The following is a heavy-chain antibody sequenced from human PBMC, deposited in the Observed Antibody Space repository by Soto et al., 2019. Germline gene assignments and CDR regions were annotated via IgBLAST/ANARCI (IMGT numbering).Heavy chain of an antibody. Sequence: QVQLVQSGAEVKKPGASVKVSCKASGYTFTSYDINWVRQATGQGLEWMGWMNPNSGNTGYAQKFQGRVTMTRNTSRSTAYLELSSLRSEDAAVYYCARGHISRYCTNGVCYKHYYGMDVWGQGTTVTVSS. V-gene: IGHV1-8*01. J-gene: IGHJ6*02. CDR3: ARGHISRYCTNGVCYKHYYGMDV. D-gene: IGHD2-8*01. CDR2: MNPNSGNT. CDR1: GYTFTSYD.